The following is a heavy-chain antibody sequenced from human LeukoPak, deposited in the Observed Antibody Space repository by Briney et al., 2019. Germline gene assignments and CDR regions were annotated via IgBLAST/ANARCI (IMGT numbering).Heavy chain of an antibody. CDR3: ANLNYDFWSGYYPVSDY. V-gene: IGHV4-39*01. J-gene: IGHJ4*02. CDR2: IYYSGST. Sequence: PSETLSLTCTVSGGSISSYYWGWIRQPPGKGLEWIGSIYYSGSTYYNPSLKSRVTISVDTSKNQFSLKLSSVTAADTAVYYCANLNYDFWSGYYPVSDYWGQGTLVTVSS. CDR1: GGSISSYY. D-gene: IGHD3-3*01.